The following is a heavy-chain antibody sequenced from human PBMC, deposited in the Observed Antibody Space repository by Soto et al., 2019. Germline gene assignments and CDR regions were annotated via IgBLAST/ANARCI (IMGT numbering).Heavy chain of an antibody. Sequence: QVQLEQSGAEVKKPGSSVKVSCKASGGTFGRYAISWVRRAPGQSLEWMGQINAGFGATDLAQMFQGRVTITADKSTTTVYMELSSLRSDDTAVYYCATDCSGGSCYGASGMDVWGQGTPVTVSS. CDR2: INAGFGAT. CDR3: ATDCSGGSCYGASGMDV. CDR1: GGTFGRYA. D-gene: IGHD2-15*01. V-gene: IGHV1-69*06. J-gene: IGHJ6*02.